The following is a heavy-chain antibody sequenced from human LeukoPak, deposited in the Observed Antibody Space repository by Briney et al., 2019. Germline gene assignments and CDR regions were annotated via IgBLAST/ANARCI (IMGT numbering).Heavy chain of an antibody. Sequence: ASETLSLTCTVSGYSISSGYYWGWIRQPPGKGLEWIGVYHVGTTDYNPSLKSRVTISVDGSKNQMSLTLSSVAAEDTAVYYCARDRYYYDSSGYLAGWFDPWGQGTLVTVSS. CDR3: ARDRYYYDSSGYLAGWFDP. CDR2: VYHVGTT. D-gene: IGHD3-22*01. CDR1: GYSISSGYY. J-gene: IGHJ5*02. V-gene: IGHV4-38-2*02.